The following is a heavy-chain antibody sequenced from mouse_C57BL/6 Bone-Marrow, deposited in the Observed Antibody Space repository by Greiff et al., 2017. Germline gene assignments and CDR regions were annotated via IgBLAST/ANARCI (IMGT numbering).Heavy chain of an antibody. CDR1: GFTFSSYA. V-gene: IGHV5-9-1*02. D-gene: IGHD1-1*01. CDR3: TRECGSSYPSWYFDV. Sequence: EVKLVESGEGLVKPGGSLKLSCAASGFTFSSYAMSWVRQTPGKRLEWVAYISSGGDYIYYADTVKGRFTISRDNARNTLYLQMSSLKSEDTAMYYCTRECGSSYPSWYFDVWGTGTTVTVSS. J-gene: IGHJ1*03. CDR2: ISSGGDYI.